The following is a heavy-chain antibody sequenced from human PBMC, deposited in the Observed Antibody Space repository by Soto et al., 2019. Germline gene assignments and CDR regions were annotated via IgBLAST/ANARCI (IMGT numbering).Heavy chain of an antibody. CDR3: ARGDTEYDY. CDR2: TYYRSKWSN. J-gene: IGHJ4*02. CDR1: GGSVSSNSAA. D-gene: IGHD6-6*01. V-gene: IGHV6-1*01. Sequence: SHTHSRTCAISGGSVSSNSAAWNWKRQSPSRGLEWLGRTYYRSKWSNVYAVSVKSRITINPDTSKNQFSLQLNSVTPDDTAVYYCARGDTEYDYWGLGILVTVSS.